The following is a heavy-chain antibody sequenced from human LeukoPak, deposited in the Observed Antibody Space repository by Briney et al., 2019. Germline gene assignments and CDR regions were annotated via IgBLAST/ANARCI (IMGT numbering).Heavy chain of an antibody. Sequence: SVKVSCEASGCTFSSYAISWVRQAPGQGLEWMGLIIPVFGTANYAHKFKGRVTITTDKSTSTLYMQLNSLRSEDTAVYYCARGGYWSGGSCYSGVYWGPGTLVTVSS. CDR2: IIPVFGTA. CDR1: GCTFSSYA. D-gene: IGHD2-15*01. CDR3: ARGGYWSGGSCYSGVY. J-gene: IGHJ4*02. V-gene: IGHV1-69*05.